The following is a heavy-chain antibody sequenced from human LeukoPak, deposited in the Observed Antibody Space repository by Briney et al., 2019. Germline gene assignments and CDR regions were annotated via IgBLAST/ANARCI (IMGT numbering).Heavy chain of an antibody. D-gene: IGHD6-19*01. Sequence: GESLKISCKGSGYNFLSYWIAWVRQVPGKGLEWMGTIYPGDSDTRYSPSFQGQVTISADKSISTAYLQWSSLKASDTAIYYCARGIAVAGTPFFDYWGQGTLVTVSS. CDR1: GYNFLSYW. V-gene: IGHV5-51*01. J-gene: IGHJ4*02. CDR2: IYPGDSDT. CDR3: ARGIAVAGTPFFDY.